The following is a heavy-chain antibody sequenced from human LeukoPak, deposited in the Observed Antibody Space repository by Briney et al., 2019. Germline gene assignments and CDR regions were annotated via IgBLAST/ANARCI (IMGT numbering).Heavy chain of an antibody. J-gene: IGHJ4*02. CDR3: ARAVITFGGAVAKGFDC. CDR2: ISYTGST. Sequence: SETLSLTCSVSGASISSGNHYWSWVRQHPGKGLEWIGYISYTGSTYYNPSLESRLTMSVDTSKNQFSLNLNSVTAADTAIYYCARAVITFGGAVAKGFDCWGQGTLVTVSS. D-gene: IGHD3-16*01. CDR1: GASISSGNHY. V-gene: IGHV4-31*03.